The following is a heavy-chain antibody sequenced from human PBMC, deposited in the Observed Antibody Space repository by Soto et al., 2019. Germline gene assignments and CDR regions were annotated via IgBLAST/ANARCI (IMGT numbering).Heavy chain of an antibody. J-gene: IGHJ5*02. CDR1: GGSISSGGYS. CDR3: AREGLREAWFDP. V-gene: IGHV4-30-2*01. D-gene: IGHD4-17*01. CDR2: IYHSGST. Sequence: SETLSLTCAVSGGSISSGGYSWSWIRQPPGKGLEWIGYIYHSGSTYYNPSLKSRVTISVDRSKNQFSLKLSSVTAADTAVYYCAREGLREAWFDPWGQGTLVTAPQ.